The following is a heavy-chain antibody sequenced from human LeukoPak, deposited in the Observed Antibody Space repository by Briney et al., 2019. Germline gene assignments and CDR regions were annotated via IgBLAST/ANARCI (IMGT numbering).Heavy chain of an antibody. Sequence: GASVKVSCKASGGTFSSYAIGWLRQAPGQGLEWMGGIIPIFGTANYAQKFQGRVTITTDESTSTAYMELSSLRSEDTAVYYCARADSIAAAVDYWGQGTLVTVSS. CDR1: GGTFSSYA. V-gene: IGHV1-69*05. CDR2: IIPIFGTA. D-gene: IGHD6-13*01. CDR3: ARADSIAAAVDY. J-gene: IGHJ4*02.